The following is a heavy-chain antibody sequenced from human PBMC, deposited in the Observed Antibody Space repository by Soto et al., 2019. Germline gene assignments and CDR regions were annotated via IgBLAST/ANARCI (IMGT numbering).Heavy chain of an antibody. Sequence: QVTLKESGPVLVKPTETLTLTCTVSGFSLSNARMGVNWIRQPPGKALEWLAHIFSNDEKSYSTSLKSRLTISKDTSKSQVVLTMTNMDPVDTATYYCARIRLWFGEFGWFDPWGQGTLVTVSS. CDR3: ARIRLWFGEFGWFDP. J-gene: IGHJ5*02. V-gene: IGHV2-26*01. D-gene: IGHD3-10*01. CDR2: IFSNDEK. CDR1: GFSLSNARMG.